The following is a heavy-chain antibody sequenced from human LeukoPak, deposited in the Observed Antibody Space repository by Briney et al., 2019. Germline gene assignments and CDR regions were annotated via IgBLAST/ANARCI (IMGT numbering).Heavy chain of an antibody. CDR2: MNSGGST. D-gene: IGHD3-10*01. J-gene: IGHJ4*02. Sequence: GGSLRLSCAASGVIVSSDFMSWVRQAPGKGLEWVSAMNSGGSTFYADSVKGRFIISRDKSRNTLYLQMNSLSVDDTAVYYCTRGGSMVRGVLWGQGTLVTVSS. CDR3: TRGGSMVRGVL. CDR1: GVIVSSDF. V-gene: IGHV3-53*01.